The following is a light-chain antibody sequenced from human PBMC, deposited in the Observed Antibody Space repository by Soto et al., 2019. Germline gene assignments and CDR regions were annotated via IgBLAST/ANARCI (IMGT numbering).Light chain of an antibody. CDR2: VNTDGSH. CDR3: QTWGAGFSVV. Sequence: QLVLTQSPSASASLGASVKLTCTLSSGHSSYALAWHQQQPEKGPRYLMKVNTDGSHNKGDGIPDRFSGSSSGAERYLTISSLQSEDEADYYCQTWGAGFSVVFGGGTKVTVL. V-gene: IGLV4-69*01. J-gene: IGLJ2*01. CDR1: SGHSSYA.